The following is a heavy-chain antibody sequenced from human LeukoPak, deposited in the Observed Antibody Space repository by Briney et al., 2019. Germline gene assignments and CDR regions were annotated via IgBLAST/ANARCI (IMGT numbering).Heavy chain of an antibody. J-gene: IGHJ6*02. CDR2: ISAYNGNT. V-gene: IGHV1-18*01. CDR1: GYTFTSYG. CDR3: ARDLRGMDV. Sequence: GASVKVSCKASGYTFTSYGISWGRQAPGQRLEWMGWISAYNGNTNYAQKLQGRVTMTTDTSTSTAYMKLRSLRADDTAVYYCARDLRGMDVWGQGTTVTVSS.